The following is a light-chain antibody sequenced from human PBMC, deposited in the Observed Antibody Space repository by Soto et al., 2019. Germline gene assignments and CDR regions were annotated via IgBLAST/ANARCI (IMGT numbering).Light chain of an antibody. Sequence: ALAQPASVSGSPGQSITISCTGTSSDVGIYNYVSWYQQHPGKAPKLMIYQVTNRPSGVSNRFSGSKSGNTASLTISGLQAEDEADYYCSSYTGSTNYVFGTGTKVTVI. J-gene: IGLJ1*01. CDR2: QVT. CDR3: SSYTGSTNYV. V-gene: IGLV2-14*01. CDR1: SSDVGIYNY.